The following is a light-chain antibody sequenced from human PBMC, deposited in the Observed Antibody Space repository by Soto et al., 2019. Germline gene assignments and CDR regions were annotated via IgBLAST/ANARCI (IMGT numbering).Light chain of an antibody. CDR3: QQYYTLPLT. Sequence: IVMTQSPDALDVSLGERATINCESSQSALFTSNNKNYLAWYQQKPGQPPQLLLSWASARESGVPERVSGSGSGTRFTLYISSLQAEDVAFYYCQQYYTLPLTFGGGTQVEIK. V-gene: IGKV4-1*01. J-gene: IGKJ4*01. CDR1: QSALFTSNNKNY. CDR2: WAS.